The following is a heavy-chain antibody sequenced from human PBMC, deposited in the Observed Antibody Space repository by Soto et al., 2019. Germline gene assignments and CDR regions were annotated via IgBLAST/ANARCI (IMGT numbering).Heavy chain of an antibody. V-gene: IGHV4-59*01. Sequence: SETLSPTCTGSGGSINTYYWGWIRQPPGKGLEWIGYVDYSGNSDSSPSLKSRVTISIDTTKKQVSLKLNSVTAADTAVYYCARNWFAVAGRFHFDYWGQGIPVTVS. J-gene: IGHJ4*02. CDR3: ARNWFAVAGRFHFDY. CDR2: VDYSGNS. D-gene: IGHD6-19*01. CDR1: GGSINTYY.